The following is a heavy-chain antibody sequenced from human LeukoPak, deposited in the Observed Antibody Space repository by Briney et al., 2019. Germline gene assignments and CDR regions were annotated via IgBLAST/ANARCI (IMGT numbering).Heavy chain of an antibody. V-gene: IGHV4-59*08. CDR2: IYYSGST. D-gene: IGHD5-18*01. J-gene: IGHJ4*02. CDR3: ARMAFGGYRYGYGYYFDY. Sequence: SETLSLTCTVSGGSISSYYWSWIRQPPGKGLEWIGYIYYSGSTNYSPSLKSRVTISVDTSKNQFSLKLSSVTAADTAVYYCARMAFGGYRYGYGYYFDYWGQGTLVTVSS. CDR1: GGSISSYY.